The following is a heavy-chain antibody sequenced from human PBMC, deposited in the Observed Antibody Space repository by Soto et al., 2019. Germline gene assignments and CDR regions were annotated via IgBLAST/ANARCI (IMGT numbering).Heavy chain of an antibody. J-gene: IGHJ3*02. CDR1: GFTFSSYS. CDR3: ARDRYGGSGSPLNAFDI. V-gene: IGHV3-21*01. D-gene: IGHD3-10*01. Sequence: EVQLVESGGGLVKPGGSLRLSCAASGFTFSSYSMNWVRQAPGKGLEWVSSISSSSSYIYYADSVKGRFTISRDNAKNSLYLQMNSLRAEDTAVYYCARDRYGGSGSPLNAFDIWGQGTMVTVSS. CDR2: ISSSSSYI.